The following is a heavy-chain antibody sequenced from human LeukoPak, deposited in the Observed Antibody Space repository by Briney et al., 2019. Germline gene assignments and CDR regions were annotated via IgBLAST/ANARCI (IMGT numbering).Heavy chain of an antibody. D-gene: IGHD3-9*01. CDR2: INPNSGGT. CDR3: ARLEGTGYRGGWLDP. J-gene: IGHJ5*02. V-gene: IGHV1-2*02. Sequence: ASVKVSCKASGYTFTGYFMHWVRLAPGQGLEWMGWINPNSGGTNYAQKFQGRVTMTRDTSISTASLELRSLTSDDTAVYFCARLEGTGYRGGWLDPWGQGSLVTVSS. CDR1: GYTFTGYF.